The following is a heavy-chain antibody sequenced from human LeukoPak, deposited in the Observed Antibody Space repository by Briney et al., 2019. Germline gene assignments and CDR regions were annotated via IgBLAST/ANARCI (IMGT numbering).Heavy chain of an antibody. CDR2: INHSGST. CDR3: ARPSGYYYKNFDY. Sequence: SETLSLTCAVYGGSFSGYYWSWIRQPPGKGLEWIGEINHSGSTNYNPSLKSRVTISVDTSKNQFSLKLSSVTAADTAVYYCARPSGYYYKNFDYWGQGTLVTVSS. D-gene: IGHD3-22*01. V-gene: IGHV4-34*01. CDR1: GGSFSGYY. J-gene: IGHJ4*02.